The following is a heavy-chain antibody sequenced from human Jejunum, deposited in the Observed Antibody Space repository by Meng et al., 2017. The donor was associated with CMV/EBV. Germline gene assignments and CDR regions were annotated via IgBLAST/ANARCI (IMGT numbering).Heavy chain of an antibody. Sequence: EHTGPKLVKAPESHSLTCSIAGDSAVRNSGAWHWIRKSPWRGLEWLGRTYYRSKWYSEYAPSVKSRIVINPDTSKNQFSLQVNSVTPEDTAVYYCAREGGWNYFDYWGQGALVTVSS. V-gene: IGHV6-1*01. CDR2: TYYRSKWYS. CDR3: AREGGWNYFDY. J-gene: IGHJ4*02. CDR1: GDSAVRNSGA. D-gene: IGHD6-19*01.